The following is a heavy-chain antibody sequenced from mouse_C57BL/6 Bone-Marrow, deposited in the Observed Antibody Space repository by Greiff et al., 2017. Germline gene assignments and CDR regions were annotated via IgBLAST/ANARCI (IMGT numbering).Heavy chain of an antibody. CDR3: ASRDYFDY. CDR1: GYTFTSYW. Sequence: QVQLQQPGAELVRPGTSVKLSCKASGYTFTSYWMHWVKQRPGQGLEWIGVIDPSDSYTNYNQKFKGKATLTVDTSSSTAYMQLSGLTSEDSAVYYCASRDYFDYWGQGTTLTVSS. V-gene: IGHV1-59*01. J-gene: IGHJ2*01. D-gene: IGHD3-1*01. CDR2: IDPSDSYT.